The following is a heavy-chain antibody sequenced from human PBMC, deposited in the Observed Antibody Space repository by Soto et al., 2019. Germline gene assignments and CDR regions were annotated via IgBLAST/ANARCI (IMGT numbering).Heavy chain of an antibody. CDR1: GASVSSGSHY. D-gene: IGHD2-15*01. V-gene: IGHV4-61*01. J-gene: IGHJ4*02. Sequence: SETPALTCTVSGASVSSGSHYWTGIRQPPGKGLEWIGYIYYSGATSYNPSLKRRVTISADTSKNQFSLKLSSVTAADTAVYYCARHSSVDYFDYWGQGALVT. CDR2: IYYSGAT. CDR3: ARHSSVDYFDY.